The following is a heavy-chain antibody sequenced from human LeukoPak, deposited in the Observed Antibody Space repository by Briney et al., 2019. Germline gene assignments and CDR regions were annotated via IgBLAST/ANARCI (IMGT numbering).Heavy chain of an antibody. CDR2: INTNSGAT. J-gene: IGHJ4*02. Sequence: SVKVASKPYGYTFTGYYMHWVRQAPRQGLEWMGRINTNSGATNEAQEFKGRVTMTRDTSISTAYMELSRLRSDDSAVYYCARGGGKIQLWLLGYWGQGTLVTVSS. CDR1: GYTFTGYY. CDR3: ARGGGKIQLWLLGY. D-gene: IGHD5-18*01. V-gene: IGHV1-2*06.